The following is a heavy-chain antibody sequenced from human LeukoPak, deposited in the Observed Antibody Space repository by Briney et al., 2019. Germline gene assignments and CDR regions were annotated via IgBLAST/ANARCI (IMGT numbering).Heavy chain of an antibody. D-gene: IGHD3-16*02. CDR3: ARGRWAFDI. Sequence: PSETLSLTCTVSGGSISSSSYYWGWIRQPPGKGLEWIGTIYYTGRTYYNPSLKSRVTISVDTSKNQFSLKLSSVTAADTAVYYCARGRWAFDIWGQGTMTTVST. J-gene: IGHJ3*02. CDR1: GGSISSSSYY. V-gene: IGHV4-39*01. CDR2: IYYTGRT.